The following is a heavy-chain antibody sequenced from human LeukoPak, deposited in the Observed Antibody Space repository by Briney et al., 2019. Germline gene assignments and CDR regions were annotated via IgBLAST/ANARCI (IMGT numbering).Heavy chain of an antibody. CDR1: GGSISSYY. Sequence: PSQTLSLTCTVSGGSISSYYWSWIRQPPGKGLEWIGYIYYSGSTNYNPSLKSRVTISVDTSKNQFSLMLRSVTAADTAVYYCARESQEGTDYWGQGTLVTVSS. CDR2: IYYSGST. V-gene: IGHV4-59*01. CDR3: ARESQEGTDY. J-gene: IGHJ4*02.